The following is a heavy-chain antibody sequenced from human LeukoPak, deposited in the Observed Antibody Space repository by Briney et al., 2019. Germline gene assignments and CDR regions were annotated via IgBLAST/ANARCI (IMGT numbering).Heavy chain of an antibody. V-gene: IGHV1-69*04. CDR3: AIRYFDWLTFDP. CDR1: GGTFSSYA. D-gene: IGHD3-9*01. CDR2: IIPNLGIA. J-gene: IGHJ5*02. Sequence: ASVKVSCKASGGTFSSYAISWVRQAPGQGLEWMGRIIPNLGIANYAQKFQGRVTITADKSTSTAYMELSSLRSEDTAVYYCAIRYFDWLTFDPWGQGTLVTVSS.